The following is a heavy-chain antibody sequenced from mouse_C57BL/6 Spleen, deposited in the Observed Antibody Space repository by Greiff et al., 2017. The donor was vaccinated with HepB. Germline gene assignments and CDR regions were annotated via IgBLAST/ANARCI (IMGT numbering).Heavy chain of an antibody. D-gene: IGHD3-2*02. CDR1: GFSFNTYA. Sequence: EVMLVESGGGLVQPKGSLKLSCAASGFSFNTYAMNWVRQAPGKGLEWVARIRSKSNNYATYYADSVKDRFTISRDDSESMLYLQMNNLKTEDTAMYDCVRHGAQSYAMDYWGQGTSVTVSS. V-gene: IGHV10-1*01. CDR2: IRSKSNNYAT. CDR3: VRHGAQSYAMDY. J-gene: IGHJ4*01.